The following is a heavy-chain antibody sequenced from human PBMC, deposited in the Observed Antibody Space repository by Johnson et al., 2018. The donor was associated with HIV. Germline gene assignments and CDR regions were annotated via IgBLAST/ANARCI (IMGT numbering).Heavy chain of an antibody. V-gene: IGHV3-30-3*01. CDR3: AREKLRYSRPSKHEALDI. J-gene: IGHJ3*02. D-gene: IGHD6-13*01. Sequence: QVQLVESGGGVVQPGRSLRLSCAASGFTFSSYAMHWVRQAPGKGLEWVAVISYDGSNKYYADSVKGRFTISRDNSKNTLYLQMNSLRAEDTAVYYCAREKLRYSRPSKHEALDIWGQGTMVTVSS. CDR2: ISYDGSNK. CDR1: GFTFSSYA.